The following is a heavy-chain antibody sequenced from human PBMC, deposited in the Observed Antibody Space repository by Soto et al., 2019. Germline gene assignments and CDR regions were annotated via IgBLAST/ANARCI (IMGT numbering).Heavy chain of an antibody. CDR2: MSPNSDNT. J-gene: IGHJ6*02. Sequence: QVQLVQSGAEVKKPGASVKVSCKASGYTFTYYDINWVRQATGQGPEWMGWMSPNSDNTGYAQKFQGRVTMTWNTSISTAYMGLSSLRSEDTAVYYCARGIDQGMDVWGQGTTVTVSS. CDR3: ARGIDQGMDV. V-gene: IGHV1-8*01. D-gene: IGHD3-22*01. CDR1: GYTFTYYD.